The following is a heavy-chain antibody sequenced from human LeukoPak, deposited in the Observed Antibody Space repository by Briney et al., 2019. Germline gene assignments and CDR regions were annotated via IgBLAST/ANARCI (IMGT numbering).Heavy chain of an antibody. J-gene: IGHJ3*02. CDR2: IWYDGSNK. CDR1: GFTFSSYG. V-gene: IGHV3-33*01. Sequence: GGSLRLSGAASGFTFSSYGMHWVRQAPGKGLEWVAVIWYDGSNKYYADSVKGRFTISRDNSKNTLYLQMNSLRAEDTAVYYCARGLIKTEAGAFDIWGQGTMVTVSS. CDR3: ARGLIKTEAGAFDI.